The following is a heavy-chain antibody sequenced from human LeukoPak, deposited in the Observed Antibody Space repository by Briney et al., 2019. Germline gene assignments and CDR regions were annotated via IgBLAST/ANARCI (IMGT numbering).Heavy chain of an antibody. CDR3: ASTYGSGSYLHS. Sequence: GGSLRLSCAASGFTFSGFWMHWVRQAPGKGLVWVSCISFDGSDATYADSVKGRFLISRDNARRSLYLQMNSLRLEDTAFYYCASTYGSGSYLHSWGQGTLVTVSS. V-gene: IGHV3-74*01. J-gene: IGHJ4*02. D-gene: IGHD3-10*01. CDR2: ISFDGSDA. CDR1: GFTFSGFW.